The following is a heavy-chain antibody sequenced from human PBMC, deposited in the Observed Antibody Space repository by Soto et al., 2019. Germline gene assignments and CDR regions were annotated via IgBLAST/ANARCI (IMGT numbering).Heavy chain of an antibody. V-gene: IGHV1-69*01. J-gene: IGHJ6*02. CDR1: GGSFSSSA. CDR2: IIPIFGTP. D-gene: IGHD6-13*01. Sequence: QVQLVQSGAEVRKPGSSVKVSCKSSGGSFSSSAINWVRQAPGQGPEWMGGIIPIFGTPHYAQNFQGRLTITADESTTTASMELSSLRSEDTVVYYCARAAGIAATMYHYGMDVWGQGTTVTVSS. CDR3: ARAAGIAATMYHYGMDV.